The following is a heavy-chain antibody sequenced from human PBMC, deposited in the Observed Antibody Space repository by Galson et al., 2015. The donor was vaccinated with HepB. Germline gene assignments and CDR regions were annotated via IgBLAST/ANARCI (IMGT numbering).Heavy chain of an antibody. CDR2: ISSGGSYI. CDR3: TRGFPYYNNELNDY. J-gene: IGHJ4*02. CDR1: GFTFTGYA. D-gene: IGHD3-22*01. Sequence: SLRLSCAASGFTFTGYAMNWVRQPPGRGLEWISSISSGGSYIYYADSVKGRFTISRDNARNSLFLQLNSLSAEDTAVYYCTRGFPYYNNELNDYWGQGTLVTVSS. V-gene: IGHV3-21*01.